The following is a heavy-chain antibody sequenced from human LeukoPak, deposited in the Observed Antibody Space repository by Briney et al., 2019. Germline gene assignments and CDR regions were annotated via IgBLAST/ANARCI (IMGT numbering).Heavy chain of an antibody. D-gene: IGHD6-13*01. CDR3: ARDRGYSCSWPFDP. CDR1: GGSISSYY. CDR2: IYYSGST. V-gene: IGHV4-59*01. J-gene: IGHJ5*02. Sequence: SETLSLTCTVSGGSISSYYWSWIRQPPGKGLEWIGYIYYSGSTNYNPSLKSRVTISVDTSKNQFSLKLSSVTAADTAVYYCARDRGYSCSWPFDPWGQGTLVTVSS.